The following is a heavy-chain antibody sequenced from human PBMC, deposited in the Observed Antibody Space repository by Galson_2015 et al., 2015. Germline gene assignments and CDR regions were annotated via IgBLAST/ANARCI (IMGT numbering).Heavy chain of an antibody. Sequence: SLRLSCAVSGFTFSSYSMSWVRQAPGKGLEWVSSILSSSSYIYYAGSVKGRFTISRDNAKNSLYLQMNSLRAEDTAVYYCARLDGDYYYWGQGTLVTVSS. D-gene: IGHD4-17*01. CDR3: ARLDGDYYY. CDR1: GFTFSSYS. CDR2: ILSSSSYI. V-gene: IGHV3-21*01. J-gene: IGHJ4*02.